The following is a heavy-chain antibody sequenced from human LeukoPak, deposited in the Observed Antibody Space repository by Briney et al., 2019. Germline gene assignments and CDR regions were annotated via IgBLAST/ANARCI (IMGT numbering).Heavy chain of an antibody. Sequence: ASVKVSCKASANTFTDFYMHWVRQAPGQGLEWMGIFNPAGGRTSFAQKFQGRVTMTRDTSTSTVYMELSSLRSEDTAVYYCARVGDILTGYLPPGRLDYWGQGTLVTVSS. CDR1: ANTFTDFY. V-gene: IGHV1-46*01. CDR2: FNPAGGRT. CDR3: ARVGDILTGYLPPGRLDY. J-gene: IGHJ4*02. D-gene: IGHD3-9*01.